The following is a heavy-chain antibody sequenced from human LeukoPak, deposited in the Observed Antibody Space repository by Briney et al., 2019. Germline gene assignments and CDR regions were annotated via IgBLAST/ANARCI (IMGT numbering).Heavy chain of an antibody. CDR3: AKAEWELPTI. CDR1: GFTVSSNY. J-gene: IGHJ4*02. CDR2: ISGSGGST. D-gene: IGHD1-26*01. V-gene: IGHV3-23*01. Sequence: PGGSLRLSCAVSGFTVSSNYMSWVRQAPGKGLEWVSAISGSGGSTYYADSVKGRFTISRDNSKNTLYLQMNSLRAEDTAVYYCAKAEWELPTIWGQGTLVTVSS.